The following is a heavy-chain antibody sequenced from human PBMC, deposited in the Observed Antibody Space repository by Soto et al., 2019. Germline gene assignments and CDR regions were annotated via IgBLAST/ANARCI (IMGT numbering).Heavy chain of an antibody. CDR2: ISGSGGST. D-gene: IGHD5-12*01. Sequence: PGGSLRLSCAASGFTFSDYYMSWVRQAPGKGLEWVSAISGSGGSTYYADSVKGRFTISRDNSKNTLYLQMNSLRAEDTAVYYCARSSPLDGYNVFQHWGQGTLVTVSS. J-gene: IGHJ1*01. CDR3: ARSSPLDGYNVFQH. V-gene: IGHV3-23*01. CDR1: GFTFSDYY.